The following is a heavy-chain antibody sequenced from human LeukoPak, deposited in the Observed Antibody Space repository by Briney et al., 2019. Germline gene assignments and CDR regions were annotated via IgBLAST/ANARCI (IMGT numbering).Heavy chain of an antibody. CDR3: AREQPSAIDAFDI. D-gene: IGHD6-13*01. V-gene: IGHV3-21*01. J-gene: IGHJ3*02. Sequence: PGGSLRLSCAASGFTFSSYRMNWVRQAPGKGLEWVSSISSSSSYIYYADSVKGRFTISRDNAKNSLYLQMNSLRAEDTAVYYCAREQPSAIDAFDIWGQGTMVTVSS. CDR2: ISSSSSYI. CDR1: GFTFSSYR.